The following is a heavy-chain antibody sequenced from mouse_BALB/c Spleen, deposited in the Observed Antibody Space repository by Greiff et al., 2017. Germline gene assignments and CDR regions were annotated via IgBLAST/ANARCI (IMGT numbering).Heavy chain of an antibody. V-gene: IGHV14-4*02. J-gene: IGHJ3*01. CDR1: GFNIKDYY. CDR3: NANYRYDAFAD. Sequence: EVQLQQSGAELVRPGASVKLSCTASGFNIKDYYMHWVKQRPEQGLEWIGWIDPENGATEYAPKFQGKATMTADTSSNTAYLQLSSLTSEDTAVYYCNANYRYDAFADWGQGTLVTVSA. D-gene: IGHD2-14*01. CDR2: IDPENGAT.